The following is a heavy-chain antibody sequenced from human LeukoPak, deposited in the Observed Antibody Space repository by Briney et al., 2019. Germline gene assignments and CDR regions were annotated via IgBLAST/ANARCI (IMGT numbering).Heavy chain of an antibody. CDR1: VGTFSSYA. CDR2: IIPIFGTA. J-gene: IGHJ4*02. CDR3: ARGGYSSSGDY. Sequence: GSSVKVSCKASVGTFSSYAISWVRQAPGQGLEWMGGIIPIFGTANYAQKFQCRVTITADESTSTAYMELSRLRSDDTAVYYCARGGYSSSGDYWGQGTLVTVSS. D-gene: IGHD6-13*01. V-gene: IGHV1-69*01.